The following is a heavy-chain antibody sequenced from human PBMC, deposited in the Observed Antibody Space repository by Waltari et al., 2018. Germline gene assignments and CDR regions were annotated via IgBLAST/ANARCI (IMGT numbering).Heavy chain of an antibody. Sequence: GWIRQPPGQGLEWIGTISYNGAAYSSPSLKSRVTMSRDTSKNQLSLRLGSVTTADTAVYYCATYVGASVGTAAFDVWGQGTMVTVSS. CDR3: ATYVGASVGTAAFDV. CDR2: ISYNGAA. V-gene: IGHV4-39*01. J-gene: IGHJ3*01. D-gene: IGHD3-10*02.